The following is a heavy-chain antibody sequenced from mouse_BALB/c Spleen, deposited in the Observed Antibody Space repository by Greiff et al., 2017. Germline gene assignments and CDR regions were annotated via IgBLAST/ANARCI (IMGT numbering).Heavy chain of an antibody. CDR3: ASAYYGKEGFAY. CDR2: ISSGGSYT. Sequence: EVQLVESGGGLVKPGGSLKLSCAASGFTFSSYAMSWVRQTPEKRLEWVATISSGGSYTYYPDSVKGRFTISRDNAKNTLYLQMSSLRSEDTAMYYCASAYYGKEGFAYWGQGTLVTVSA. V-gene: IGHV5-9-3*01. J-gene: IGHJ3*01. CDR1: GFTFSSYA. D-gene: IGHD2-10*01.